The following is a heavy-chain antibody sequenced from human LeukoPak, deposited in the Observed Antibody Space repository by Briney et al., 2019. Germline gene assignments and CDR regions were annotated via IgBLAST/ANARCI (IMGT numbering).Heavy chain of an antibody. V-gene: IGHV3-33*01. CDR2: IWYDGSNK. D-gene: IGHD3-3*01. CDR3: ARTNYDFWSGYYSGYFDY. Sequence: GSLRLSCAASGFTFSSYGMHWVRQAPGKGLEWVAVIWYDGSNKYYADSVKGRSTISRDNSKNTLYLQMNSLRAEDTAVYYCARTNYDFWSGYYSGYFDYWGQGTLVTVSS. J-gene: IGHJ4*02. CDR1: GFTFSSYG.